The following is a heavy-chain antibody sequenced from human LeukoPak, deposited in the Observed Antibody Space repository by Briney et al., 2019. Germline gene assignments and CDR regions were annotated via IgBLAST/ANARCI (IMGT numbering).Heavy chain of an antibody. CDR1: GFTFSGSA. CDR2: IRSKANSYAT. J-gene: IGHJ6*03. CDR3: TSEWEWELLHRNYYYYMDV. Sequence: PGGSLRLSCAASGFTFSGSAMHWVRQAPGKGLEWVGRIRSKANSYATAYAASVTGRSSISTDNSKNTAYLQMTSLKTADTAVYYCTSEWEWELLHRNYYYYMDVWGKGTTVTVSS. D-gene: IGHD1-26*01. V-gene: IGHV3-73*01.